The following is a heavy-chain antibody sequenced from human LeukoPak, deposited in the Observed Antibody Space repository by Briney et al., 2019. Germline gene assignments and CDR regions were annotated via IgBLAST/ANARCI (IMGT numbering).Heavy chain of an antibody. Sequence: SETLSLTCAVYGGSFSGYYWSWIRQPPGKGLEWIGEINHSGSTNYNPSLKSRVTISVDTSKNQFSLKLSSVTAADTAVYYCAGCYYGSGSSDYWGQGTLVTVSS. D-gene: IGHD3-10*01. V-gene: IGHV4-34*01. CDR2: INHSGST. J-gene: IGHJ4*02. CDR3: AGCYYGSGSSDY. CDR1: GGSFSGYY.